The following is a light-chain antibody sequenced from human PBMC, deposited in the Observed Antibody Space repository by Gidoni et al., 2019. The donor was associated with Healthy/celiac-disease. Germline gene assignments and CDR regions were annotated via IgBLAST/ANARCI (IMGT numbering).Light chain of an antibody. CDR2: AAS. CDR1: QGISSY. V-gene: IGKV1-8*01. CDR3: QQYYSYPYT. J-gene: IGKJ2*01. Sequence: IRPTQSPSSFSASTGDRVTIPCRASQGISSYLALYQQKPGKAPKLLIYAASTLQSGVPSRFSGSGSGTDFTLTISCLQSEDFATYCCQQYYSYPYTFGQGTKLEIK.